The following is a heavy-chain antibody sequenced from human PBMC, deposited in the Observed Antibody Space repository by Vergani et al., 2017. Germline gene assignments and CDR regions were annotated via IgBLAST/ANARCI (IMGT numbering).Heavy chain of an antibody. J-gene: IGHJ4*02. V-gene: IGHV4-39*01. Sequence: QLQLHLSGPGLMKPSETLSLTCSVSGDSMTSTLYYWAWVRQTPSKGLEYIGSMSYRGNTFYHPSLKSRVTLSVDTSKRLFSLKMHSLTAAETAVYYCVRLYDYGDYEAIASWAQGTLVTVSS. CDR3: VRLYDYGDYEAIAS. D-gene: IGHD4-17*01. CDR1: GDSMTSTLYY. CDR2: MSYRGNT.